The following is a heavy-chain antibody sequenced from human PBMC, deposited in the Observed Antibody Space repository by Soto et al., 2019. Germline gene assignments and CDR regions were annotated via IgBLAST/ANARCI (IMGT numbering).Heavy chain of an antibody. Sequence: EVQLVESWGGLVQPGGSLRLSCAGSGFTFSGYWMTWVRQPPGKGLEWVASVNQDGTQKFYVDSVKGRFTISRDNAKNALFLQMISLRAEDTAVYYCARWESSDWYLGIWGQGTLVTVSS. CDR3: ARWESSDWYLGI. D-gene: IGHD6-19*01. CDR2: VNQDGTQK. CDR1: GFTFSGYW. V-gene: IGHV3-7*03. J-gene: IGHJ4*02.